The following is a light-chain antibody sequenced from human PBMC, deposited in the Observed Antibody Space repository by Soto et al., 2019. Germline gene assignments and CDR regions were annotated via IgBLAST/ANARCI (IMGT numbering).Light chain of an antibody. CDR1: SSDVGGYNY. CDR2: DVS. J-gene: IGLJ1*01. V-gene: IGLV2-14*01. Sequence: QSALTQPASVSGSPGQSITISCTGTSSDVGGYNYVSWYQQHPGKAPKLMIYDVSNRPSGVSNRFSGSKSGNTASLTISGLQAEDEADYYCCSYTSSTPQVFGTGTKLTVL. CDR3: CSYTSSTPQV.